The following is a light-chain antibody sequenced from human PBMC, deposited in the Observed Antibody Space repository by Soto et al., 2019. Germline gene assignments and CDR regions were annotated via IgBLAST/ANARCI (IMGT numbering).Light chain of an antibody. V-gene: IGKV3-20*01. CDR2: DAS. Sequence: EIVLTQSPGTLSLSPGARATLSCRASPSVSSSSLAWYQQKRGQAPRLLIHDASSRATGIPDRFSGSGSGTDFPLTISTLDPEDFAVYSCQQNGRSPTTLGQRTKGDI. J-gene: IGKJ1*01. CDR1: PSVSSSS. CDR3: QQNGRSPTT.